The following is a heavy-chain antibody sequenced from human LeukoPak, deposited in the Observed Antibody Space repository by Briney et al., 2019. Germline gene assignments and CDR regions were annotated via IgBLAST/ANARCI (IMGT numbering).Heavy chain of an antibody. J-gene: IGHJ2*01. V-gene: IGHV3-11*06. D-gene: IGHD3-10*01. CDR2: ISSSSSYT. CDR3: AREDYYGSGSYYNENWYFDL. CDR1: GFTFSDYY. Sequence: GGSLRLSCAASGFTFSDYYMSWIRQAPGKGLEWVSYISSSSSYTNYADSVKGRFTISRDNAKNSLYLQMNSLRAEDTAVYYCAREDYYGSGSYYNENWYFDLWGRGTLVIVSS.